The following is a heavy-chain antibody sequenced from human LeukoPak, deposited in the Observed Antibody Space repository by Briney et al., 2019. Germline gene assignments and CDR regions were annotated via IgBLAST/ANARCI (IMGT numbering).Heavy chain of an antibody. J-gene: IGHJ5*02. CDR2: ISSSSSYI. CDR1: AFTFSSYS. CDR3: ASGADFWSGPNWFDP. D-gene: IGHD3-3*01. Sequence: PEGSLRLSCAASAFTFSSYSRNWVRQAPGKGLEWFSSISSSSSYIYYADSVKGRFTISRDNAKNSLYLQMNSLRAEDTAVYYCASGADFWSGPNWFDPWGQGTLVTVSS. V-gene: IGHV3-21*01.